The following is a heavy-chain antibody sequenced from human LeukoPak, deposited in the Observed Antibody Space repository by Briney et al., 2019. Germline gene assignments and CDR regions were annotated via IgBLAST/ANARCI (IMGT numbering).Heavy chain of an antibody. J-gene: IGHJ4*02. V-gene: IGHV3-7*03. CDR3: ARVKYYYDSSGYYEYYFDY. Sequence: GGSLRLSCAASGFTFSSYWMSWVRQAPGKGLEWVASIKQDGSEKYYVDSVKGRFTISRDNAKNSLYLQMNSLRAEDTAVYFCARVKYYYDSSGYYEYYFDYWGQGTLVTVSS. D-gene: IGHD3-22*01. CDR1: GFTFSSYW. CDR2: IKQDGSEK.